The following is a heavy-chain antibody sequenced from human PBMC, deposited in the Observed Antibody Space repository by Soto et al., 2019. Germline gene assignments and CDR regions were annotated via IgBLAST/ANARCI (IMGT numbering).Heavy chain of an antibody. Sequence: QVQMVQSGAEVKKPGAALKVSCKASGYTFTNYFIHWVRQAPGQGLEWMGMINPSGAGTSYAQKFQGRVTMTRDTSTSTVYMEVTSLRSEDTAMYYCARDAGTSGSYTRYWGQVTLVTVSS. V-gene: IGHV1-46*01. CDR1: GYTFTNYF. CDR2: INPSGAGT. D-gene: IGHD1-26*01. CDR3: ARDAGTSGSYTRY. J-gene: IGHJ4*02.